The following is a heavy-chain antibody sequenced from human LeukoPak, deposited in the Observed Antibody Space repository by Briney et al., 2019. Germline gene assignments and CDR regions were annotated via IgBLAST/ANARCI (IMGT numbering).Heavy chain of an antibody. CDR1: GGSFSGYQ. D-gene: IGHD4-17*01. J-gene: IGHJ4*02. V-gene: IGHV4-34*01. CDR3: ARVYGDYIVY. Sequence: PSETLSLTCAVYGGSFSGYQWTWIRPSPGKGLEWIGEINDSGTTNYNPSLKSRVTMSVDPSKNQFSLKLKSVTAADMAVYYCARVYGDYIVYWGQGTLVTVSS. CDR2: INDSGTT.